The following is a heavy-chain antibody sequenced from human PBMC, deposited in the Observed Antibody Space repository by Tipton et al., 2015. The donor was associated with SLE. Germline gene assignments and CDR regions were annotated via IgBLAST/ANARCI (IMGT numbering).Heavy chain of an antibody. J-gene: IGHJ2*01. V-gene: IGHV3-23*01. CDR1: GFTFSSYA. D-gene: IGHD3-3*01. Sequence: SLRLSCAASGFTFSSYAMSWVRQAPGKGLEWVSAISGSGGSTYYADSVKGRFTIARENAKNSLYLQMNSLRAGDTAVYYCARGGGYYPGWYFDLWGRGTLVTVSS. CDR2: ISGSGGST. CDR3: ARGGGYYPGWYFDL.